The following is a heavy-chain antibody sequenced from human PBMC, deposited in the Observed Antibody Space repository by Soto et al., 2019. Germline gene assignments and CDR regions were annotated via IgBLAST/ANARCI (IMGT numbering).Heavy chain of an antibody. CDR3: AHRGGAAVGLYYFDY. D-gene: IGHD6-13*01. CDR1: GFSLSTTGVG. J-gene: IGHJ4*02. Sequence: QITLKESGPTLVKPTQTLTLTCTFSGFSLSTTGVGVSWIRKPPGKALEWLALIYWHDDNRYSPSLKSRLTIPKENSKTQVVLTMTNMDHVDTATYYCAHRGGAAVGLYYFDYWGQGALVTVSS. CDR2: IYWHDDN. V-gene: IGHV2-5*01.